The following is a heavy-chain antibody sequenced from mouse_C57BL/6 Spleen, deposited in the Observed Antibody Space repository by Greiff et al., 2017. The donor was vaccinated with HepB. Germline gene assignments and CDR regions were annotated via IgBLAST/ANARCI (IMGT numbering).Heavy chain of an antibody. J-gene: IGHJ4*01. D-gene: IGHD3-2*02. CDR2: ISSGGSYT. CDR3: ARRVDSSGYGAMDY. Sequence: EVQLQESGGDLVKPGGSLKLSCAASGFTFSSYGMSWVRQTPDKGLEWVATISSGGSYTYYPDSVKGRFTISRDNAKNTLYLQMSSLKSEDTAMYYCARRVDSSGYGAMDYWGQGTSVTVSS. V-gene: IGHV5-6*01. CDR1: GFTFSSYG.